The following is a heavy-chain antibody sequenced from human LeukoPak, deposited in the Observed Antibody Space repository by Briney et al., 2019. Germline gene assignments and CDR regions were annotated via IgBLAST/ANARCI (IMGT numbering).Heavy chain of an antibody. CDR1: GLTVSSNF. V-gene: IGHV3-66*01. CDR2: ISSGFKT. D-gene: IGHD3-22*01. J-gene: IGHJ4*02. CDR3: ATATYYYDTSGYYYPYYFDY. Sequence: TGGSLRLSCAASGLTVSSNFMSWVRRAPGKGLEWVSFISSGFKTYYADSVKGRFTISRDNSNNTLYLQMDSLRAEDTAVYYCATATYYYDTSGYYYPYYFDYWGQGALVTVSS.